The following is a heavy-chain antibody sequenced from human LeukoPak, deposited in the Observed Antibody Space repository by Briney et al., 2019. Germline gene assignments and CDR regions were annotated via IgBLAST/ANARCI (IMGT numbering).Heavy chain of an antibody. CDR3: ARIPTLYIDIAHDYYFDY. V-gene: IGHV3-11*01. CDR2: ISSSGSTT. J-gene: IGHJ4*02. CDR1: GFTFSDYY. Sequence: GGSLRLSCAASGFTFSDYYMNWIRQAPGKGLEWVSSISSSGSTTNYADSVKGRFTISRDNAKNSLYLQMNSLRAEDTGVYYCARIPTLYIDIAHDYYFDYWGQGTLVTVPS. D-gene: IGHD3-16*02.